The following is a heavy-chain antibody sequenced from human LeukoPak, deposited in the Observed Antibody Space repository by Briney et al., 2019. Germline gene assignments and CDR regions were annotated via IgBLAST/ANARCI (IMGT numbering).Heavy chain of an antibody. CDR1: GGSISSYY. J-gene: IGHJ5*02. D-gene: IGHD2-15*01. Sequence: SETLSLTCTVSGGSISSYYWSWIRQPPGKGLEWIGYIYYSGSTNYNPSLKSRVTISVDTSKNQFSLKLSSVTAADTAVYYCARELLHNNWFDPWGQGTLVTASS. V-gene: IGHV4-59*01. CDR2: IYYSGST. CDR3: ARELLHNNWFDP.